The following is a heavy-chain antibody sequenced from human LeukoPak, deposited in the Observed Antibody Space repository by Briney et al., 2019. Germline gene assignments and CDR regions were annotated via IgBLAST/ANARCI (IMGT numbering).Heavy chain of an antibody. J-gene: IGHJ4*02. V-gene: IGHV4-59*02. D-gene: IGHD7-27*01. Sequence: PSETLSLTCTISGGSVSDYYWSWIRHSPGKGLEWIGYIYHTGSTSYSPSLKGRVTISADTSQNQFSLKLSSVTAADTAVYYCASRKLGNDYWGQGTLVTVSS. CDR1: GGSVSDYY. CDR3: ASRKLGNDY. CDR2: IYHTGST.